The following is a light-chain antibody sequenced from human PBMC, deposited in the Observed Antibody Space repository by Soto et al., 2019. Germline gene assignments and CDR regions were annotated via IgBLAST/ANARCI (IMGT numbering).Light chain of an antibody. Sequence: EVVLTQAPATLSLSPGERATLSCRASQSVGTYLAWYQQTPGQPPRLLIYDASNRATGIPSRFSCSGSGTDLSLTISSLEPEDSADYYCQQRSNWPPWTFG. CDR1: QSVGTY. J-gene: IGKJ1*01. V-gene: IGKV3-11*01. CDR2: DAS. CDR3: QQRSNWPPWT.